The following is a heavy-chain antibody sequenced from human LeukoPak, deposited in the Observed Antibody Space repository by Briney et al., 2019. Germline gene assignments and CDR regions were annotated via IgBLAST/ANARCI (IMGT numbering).Heavy chain of an antibody. J-gene: IGHJ3*02. V-gene: IGHV4-39*01. CDR2: IYYSGST. Sequence: SETLSLTCTVSGGSISSSSYYWGWIRQPPGKGLEWIGSIYYSGSTYYNPSLKGRVTISVDTSKNQFSLKLSSVTAADTAVYYCARPPYYYDSSGYFDAFDIWGQGTMVTVSS. CDR3: ARPPYYYDSSGYFDAFDI. D-gene: IGHD3-22*01. CDR1: GGSISSSSYY.